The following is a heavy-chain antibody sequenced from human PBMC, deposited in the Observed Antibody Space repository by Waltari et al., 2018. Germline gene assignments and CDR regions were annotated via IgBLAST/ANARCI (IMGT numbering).Heavy chain of an antibody. Sequence: QVQLMQSGAEVKKPGSSVKVSCKASGGPFSIHALRWVRQAPGQGLEWLGGVIPMFGTVNYAQRFQGRVTITAAESTSTIYMELHTLRSEDTAVYYCASGAGYCSSSNCPHDAFNVWGQGTMVTVSS. D-gene: IGHD2-2*01. CDR1: GGPFSIHA. CDR2: VIPMFGTV. J-gene: IGHJ3*01. CDR3: ASGAGYCSSSNCPHDAFNV. V-gene: IGHV1-69*01.